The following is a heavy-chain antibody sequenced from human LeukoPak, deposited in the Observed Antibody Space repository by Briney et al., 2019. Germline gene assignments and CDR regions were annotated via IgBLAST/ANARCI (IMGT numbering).Heavy chain of an antibody. V-gene: IGHV4-39*07. J-gene: IGHJ6*03. CDR3: ARLGARDYYYMDV. D-gene: IGHD1-26*01. CDR1: GGSISSSSYS. Sequence: SGTLSLTCTVSGGSISSSSYSWGWIRQPPGKGLEWIGSIYYSGSTYYNPSLKSRVTISVDTSKTQFSLKLSSVTAADTAVYYCARLGARDYYYMDVWGKGTTVTVSS. CDR2: IYYSGST.